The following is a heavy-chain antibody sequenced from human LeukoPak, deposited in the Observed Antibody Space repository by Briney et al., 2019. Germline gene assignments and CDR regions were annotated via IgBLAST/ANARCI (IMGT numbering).Heavy chain of an antibody. CDR3: ARAGGVKTAALDLDY. CDR1: GGSISDYS. D-gene: IGHD6-25*01. V-gene: IGHV4-59*01. CDR2: IYYSGSA. J-gene: IGHJ4*02. Sequence: SETLSLTCTVSGGSISDYSWSWIRQPPRKGLEWTGNIYYSGSANHNPSLKSRVTISRDTSKNQFSLKLTSVTTADTAVYYCARAGGVKTAALDLDYWGQGTLVTVSS.